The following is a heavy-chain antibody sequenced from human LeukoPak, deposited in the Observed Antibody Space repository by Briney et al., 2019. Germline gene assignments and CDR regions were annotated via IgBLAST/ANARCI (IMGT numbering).Heavy chain of an antibody. V-gene: IGHV3-33*01. Sequence: GGSLRLSCAASGFTFSSYGMHWVRQPPGKGREWVAVIWYDGSNKYYADSVKGRFTISRDNSKNTLYLQMNSLKAEDTAIYYCATSIGVAVAFDFWGQGTLVTVSS. CDR3: ATSIGVAVAFDF. CDR2: IWYDGSNK. CDR1: GFTFSSYG. J-gene: IGHJ4*02. D-gene: IGHD6-19*01.